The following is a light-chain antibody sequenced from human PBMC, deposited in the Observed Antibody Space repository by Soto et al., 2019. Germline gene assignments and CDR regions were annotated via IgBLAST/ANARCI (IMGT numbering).Light chain of an antibody. J-gene: IGKJ1*01. CDR2: QAS. Sequence: EVVLTQSPGTLSLSPGERATLSCRASQSVRSTYLAWYRQNPGQAPRLLIYQASNRATGIPDRFSGSGSGADITLTISRLEPEDFAVYYCQQYWSSPRTFGQGTKVDIK. V-gene: IGKV3-20*01. CDR3: QQYWSSPRT. CDR1: QSVRSTY.